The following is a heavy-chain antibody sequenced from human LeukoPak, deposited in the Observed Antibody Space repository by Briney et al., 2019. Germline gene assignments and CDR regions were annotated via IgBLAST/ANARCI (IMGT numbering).Heavy chain of an antibody. CDR1: GYTFTSYG. Sequence: ASVKVSCKASGYTFTSYGISWVRQAPGQGLEWMGWISAYNGNTNYAQKLQGRVTMTTDTSTSTAYMELRSLRSDDTAVYYCARAIEYYYGSGSYLPDCWGQGTLVTVSS. D-gene: IGHD3-10*01. J-gene: IGHJ4*02. CDR3: ARAIEYYYGSGSYLPDC. V-gene: IGHV1-18*01. CDR2: ISAYNGNT.